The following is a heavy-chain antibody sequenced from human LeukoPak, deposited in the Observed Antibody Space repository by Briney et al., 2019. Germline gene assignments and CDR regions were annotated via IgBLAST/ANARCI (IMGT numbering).Heavy chain of an antibody. V-gene: IGHV4-30-2*01. Sequence: SETLSLTRAVSGGSISSGGYSWSWIRQPPGKGLEWIGYIYHSGSTYYNPSLKSRVTISVDRSKNQFSLKLSSVTAADTAVYYCVSLTSRFGNNAFDIWGQGTLVTVSS. D-gene: IGHD3-16*01. CDR1: GGSISSGGYS. CDR2: IYHSGST. J-gene: IGHJ4*02. CDR3: VSLTSRFGNNAFDI.